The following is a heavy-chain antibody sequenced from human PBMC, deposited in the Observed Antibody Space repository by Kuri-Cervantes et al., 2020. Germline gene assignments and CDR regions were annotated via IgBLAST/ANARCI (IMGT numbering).Heavy chain of an antibody. J-gene: IGHJ3*02. CDR1: GFIFRTYG. V-gene: IGHV3-30*02. CDR2: IQFDGSNDK. D-gene: IGHD5-24*01. CDR3: ARDGGRIGHNFAFDI. Sequence: GESLKISCAASGFIFRTYGIHWVRQAPGKGLEWVAFIQFDGSNDKYYSESVKGRFTISRDNPQSTAYLQMNSLSAEDTAIYYCARDGGRIGHNFAFDIWGQGTMVTVSS.